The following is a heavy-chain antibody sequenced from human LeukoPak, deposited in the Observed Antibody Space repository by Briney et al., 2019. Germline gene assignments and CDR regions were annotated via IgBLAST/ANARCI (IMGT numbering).Heavy chain of an antibody. D-gene: IGHD1-26*01. CDR3: ASSAYSGIELVGSDY. CDR1: GGSISSGSYY. Sequence: SETMSLTCTVSGGSISSGSYYWSWIRQPAGMGLDWIGPIYTSGSTNYNPSLKRRVTISVDTSKNQFSLKLSCVRSAHTAVYYRASSAYSGIELVGSDYWGEGTLVTVSS. V-gene: IGHV4-61*02. CDR2: IYTSGST. J-gene: IGHJ4*02.